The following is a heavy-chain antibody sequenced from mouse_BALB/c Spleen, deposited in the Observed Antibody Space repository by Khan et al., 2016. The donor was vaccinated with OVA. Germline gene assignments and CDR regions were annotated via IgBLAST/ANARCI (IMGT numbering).Heavy chain of an antibody. J-gene: IGHJ3*01. Sequence: VQLKESGPELVKPGASVKMSCKASGYTFTSYVMHWVEQKPGQGLEWIGYINPYNDGTKYNEKFKGKATLTSDKSSSKAYMELSSLTSEASAVYSCARRYYFGSSSFAYWGQGTLVTVSA. D-gene: IGHD1-1*01. V-gene: IGHV1S136*01. CDR2: INPYNDGT. CDR3: ARRYYFGSSSFAY. CDR1: GYTFTSYV.